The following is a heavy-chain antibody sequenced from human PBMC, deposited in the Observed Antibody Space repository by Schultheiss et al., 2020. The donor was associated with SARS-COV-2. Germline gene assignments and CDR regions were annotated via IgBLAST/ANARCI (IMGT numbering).Heavy chain of an antibody. Sequence: SETLSLTCTVSGGSISSHYWSWIRQPPGKGLEWIGEINHSGSTNYNPSLKSRVTISVDRSKNQFSLKLSSVTAADTAVYYCARDSGSLDAFDIWGQGTMVTVSS. V-gene: IGHV4-34*01. CDR2: INHSGST. D-gene: IGHD3-10*01. CDR1: GGSISSHY. J-gene: IGHJ3*02. CDR3: ARDSGSLDAFDI.